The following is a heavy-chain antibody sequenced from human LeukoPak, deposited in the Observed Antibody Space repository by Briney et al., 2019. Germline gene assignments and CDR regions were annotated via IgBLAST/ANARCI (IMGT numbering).Heavy chain of an antibody. J-gene: IGHJ4*02. D-gene: IGHD5-18*01. V-gene: IGHV3-74*01. CDR1: GFTFSSYW. Sequence: QPGGSLRLSCAASGFTFSSYWMHWVRQAPGKGLVWVSRINSDGSSTSYADSVKGRFTISRDNAKNTLYPQMNSLRAEDTAVYYCARGYSYDYRIDYWGQGTLVTVSS. CDR3: ARGYSYDYRIDY. CDR2: INSDGSST.